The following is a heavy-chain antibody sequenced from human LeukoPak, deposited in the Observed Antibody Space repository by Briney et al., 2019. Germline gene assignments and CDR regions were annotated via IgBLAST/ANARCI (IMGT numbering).Heavy chain of an antibody. CDR1: GGTFSSYA. D-gene: IGHD5-18*01. CDR3: ATVGYSQFFDY. CDR2: IIPIFGTA. J-gene: IGHJ4*02. V-gene: IGHV1-69*05. Sequence: ASVKVSCKASGGTFSSYAISWVRQAPGQGLEWMGGIIPIFGTANYAQKFQGRVTITTDESTSTAYMELSSLRSEDTAVYYCATVGYSQFFDYWGQGTLVTVSS.